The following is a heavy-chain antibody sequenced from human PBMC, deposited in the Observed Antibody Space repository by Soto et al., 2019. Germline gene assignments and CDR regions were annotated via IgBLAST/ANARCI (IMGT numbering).Heavy chain of an antibody. D-gene: IGHD6-13*01. Sequence: GGSLRLSCAASGFTFSSYGMHWVRQAPGKGLEWVAVIWYDGSNKYYADSVKGRFTISRDNSKNTLYLQMNSLRAEDTAVYYCARVGRGSWYVHYGLDYYYGMDVWGQGTTVTVSS. V-gene: IGHV3-33*01. CDR2: IWYDGSNK. J-gene: IGHJ6*02. CDR1: GFTFSSYG. CDR3: ARVGRGSWYVHYGLDYYYGMDV.